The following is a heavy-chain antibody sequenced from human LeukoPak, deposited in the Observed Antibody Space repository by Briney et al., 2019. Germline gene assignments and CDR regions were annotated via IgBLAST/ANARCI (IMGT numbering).Heavy chain of an antibody. V-gene: IGHV4-34*01. CDR1: GGSFSGYH. CDR3: ARRKRYSYGPYYYYYMDV. Sequence: SETLSLTCAVYGGSFSGYHWSWIRQPPGKGLEWIGEINHSGSTNYSPSLKSRVTISVDTSKNQFSLKLSSVTAADTAVYYCARRKRYSYGPYYYYYMDVWGKGTTVTVSS. D-gene: IGHD5-18*01. J-gene: IGHJ6*03. CDR2: INHSGST.